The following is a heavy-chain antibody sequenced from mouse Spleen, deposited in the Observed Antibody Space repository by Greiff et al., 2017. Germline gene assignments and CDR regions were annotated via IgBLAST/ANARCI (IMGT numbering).Heavy chain of an antibody. CDR1: GYAFSSSW. Sequence: QVQLQQSGPELVKPGASVKISCKASGYAFSSSWMNWVKQRPGQGLEWIGRIYPGDGDTNYNGKFKGKATLTADKSSSTAYMQLSSLTSVDSAVYFCARVDYGSEAWFAYWGQGTLVTASA. CDR3: ARVDYGSEAWFAY. D-gene: IGHD1-1*01. V-gene: IGHV1-82*01. J-gene: IGHJ3*01. CDR2: IYPGDGDT.